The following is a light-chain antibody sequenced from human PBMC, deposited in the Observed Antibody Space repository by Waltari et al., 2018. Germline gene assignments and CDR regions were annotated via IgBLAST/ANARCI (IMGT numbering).Light chain of an antibody. CDR1: QSISHY. CDR3: QQSYSSPWT. J-gene: IGKJ1*01. Sequence: DIQMTQSPSSPSASVGDRVTITCRASQSISHYLNWYQQKPQKAPKLLMFGASSLQSGVPSRFSGSGSGTDFTLTINNLQPEDFATYYCQQSYSSPWTFGQGTRVEIK. V-gene: IGKV1-39*01. CDR2: GAS.